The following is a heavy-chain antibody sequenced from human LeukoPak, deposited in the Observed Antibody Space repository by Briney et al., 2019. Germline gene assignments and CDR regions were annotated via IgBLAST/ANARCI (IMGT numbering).Heavy chain of an antibody. CDR2: IYHTGTT. D-gene: IGHD1-26*01. CDR1: GGSLSPYY. CDR3: ARLDSGDHGNIPH. J-gene: IGHJ1*01. Sequence: PSETLSLTCTVSGGSLSPYYWTWIRQPPGKGLEWIGYIYHTGTTRYNPSLISRVTISVETSKNQFSLRLNSVTAADTAIYYCARLDSGDHGNIPHWGQGTLVTVSS. V-gene: IGHV4-59*08.